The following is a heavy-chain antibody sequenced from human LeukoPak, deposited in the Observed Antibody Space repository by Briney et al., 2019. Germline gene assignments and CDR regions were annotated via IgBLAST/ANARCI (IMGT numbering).Heavy chain of an antibody. Sequence: PSETLSLTCTVSGGYISGYYWSWIRQPAGKGLEWVGRIYTSGSTHYNPSLKSRVTMSVDTSKNQFSLYLSSVTAADTAVYYCARLMTGTTTAFDIWGQGTMVTVSS. CDR1: GGYISGYY. CDR2: IYTSGST. J-gene: IGHJ3*02. CDR3: ARLMTGTTTAFDI. D-gene: IGHD1-7*01. V-gene: IGHV4-4*07.